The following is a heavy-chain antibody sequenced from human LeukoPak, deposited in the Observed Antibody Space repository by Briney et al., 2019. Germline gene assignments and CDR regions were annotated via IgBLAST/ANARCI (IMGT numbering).Heavy chain of an antibody. Sequence: GRSLRLSCAASGFTFHDYAMHWVRQAPGKGLEWDSGISWNGGTIDYADSVKGRFTISRDNAKNSLYLQMNSLRPEDMALYYCAKGPTYSSSSLFDYWGQGILVAGSS. CDR2: ISWNGGTI. CDR1: GFTFHDYA. D-gene: IGHD6-6*01. CDR3: AKGPTYSSSSLFDY. V-gene: IGHV3-9*03. J-gene: IGHJ4*02.